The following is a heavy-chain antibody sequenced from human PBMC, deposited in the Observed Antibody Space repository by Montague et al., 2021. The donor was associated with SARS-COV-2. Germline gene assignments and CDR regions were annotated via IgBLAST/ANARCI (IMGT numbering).Heavy chain of an antibody. J-gene: IGHJ4*02. CDR1: GGSIRSRTYY. CDR3: ARIHSSGWAYFFDF. V-gene: IGHV4-39*07. CDR2: IYYSGST. Sequence: SETLSLTCTVSGGSIRSRTYYWGWIRQPPGKGLEWIGSIYYSGSTYYNPSLRFRLTLSVDTSSNPFSLNLNSLTSADTAVYYCARIHSSGWAYFFDFWGQGTLVAVSS. D-gene: IGHD6-19*01.